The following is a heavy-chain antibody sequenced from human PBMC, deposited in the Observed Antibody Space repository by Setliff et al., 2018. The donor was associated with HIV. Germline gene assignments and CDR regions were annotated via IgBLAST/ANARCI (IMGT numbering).Heavy chain of an antibody. CDR3: ATQTGFYNSHWYDY. CDR2: ISGGGDRT. J-gene: IGHJ4*02. Sequence: GGSLRLSCAASGFTLSSYAMTWVRQAPGKGLEWVSAISGGGDRTYHADSVRGRFTISRDNSKNSLYLQMNSLRAEDTGVYYCATQTGFYNSHWYDYWGQGTMVTVSS. V-gene: IGHV3-23*01. CDR1: GFTLSSYA. D-gene: IGHD2-8*02.